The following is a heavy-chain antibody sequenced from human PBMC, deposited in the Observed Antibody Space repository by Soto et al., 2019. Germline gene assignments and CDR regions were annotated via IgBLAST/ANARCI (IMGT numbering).Heavy chain of an antibody. D-gene: IGHD3-3*01. V-gene: IGHV3-7*01. CDR1: GFTFSSYW. CDR2: IKQDGSEK. J-gene: IGHJ4*02. CDR3: AIPSGHYDFWSGYY. Sequence: DVQLVESGGGLVQPGGSLRLSCAASGFTFSSYWMSWVRQAPGKGLEWVANIKQDGSEKYYVDSVKGRFTISRDNAKNSLYLQMNSLRAEDTAVYYCAIPSGHYDFWSGYYWGQGTLVTVSS.